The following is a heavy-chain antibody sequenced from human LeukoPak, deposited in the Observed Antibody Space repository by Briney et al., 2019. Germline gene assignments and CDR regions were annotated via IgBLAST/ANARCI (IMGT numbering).Heavy chain of an antibody. V-gene: IGHV1-24*01. Sequence: ASVKVPCQVSEYTLTELSMHWVGQAHGKGRDGLGGFDLEDGKTIYAQKFQGRGTMTEDTSTHTASMELSSLRSEDTAVYYCATVAVGYWGQGTLVTVSS. D-gene: IGHD6-19*01. CDR2: FDLEDGKT. J-gene: IGHJ4*02. CDR3: ATVAVGY. CDR1: EYTLTELS.